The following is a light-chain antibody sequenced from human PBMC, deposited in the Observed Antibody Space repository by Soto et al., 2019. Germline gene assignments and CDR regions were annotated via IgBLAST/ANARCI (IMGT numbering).Light chain of an antibody. Sequence: ALRMTQSPSSFSASPGDRVTISCRASQAISTYFAWYQQKAGKAPKLLIYDSSTLQNGVPSRFSGSRSGTDFTLTISSLQSEDSATYYCQQYYSYPVTFGQGTKLEIK. CDR2: DSS. V-gene: IGKV1-8*01. J-gene: IGKJ2*01. CDR3: QQYYSYPVT. CDR1: QAISTY.